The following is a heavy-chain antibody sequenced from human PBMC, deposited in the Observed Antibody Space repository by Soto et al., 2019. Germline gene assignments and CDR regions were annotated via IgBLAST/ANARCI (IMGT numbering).Heavy chain of an antibody. D-gene: IGHD3-10*01. CDR2: IYYSGST. V-gene: IGHV4-59*01. Sequence: PSETLSLTCTVSGGSISSYYWSWIRQPPGKGLEWIGYIYYSGSTNYNPSLKSRVTMSVDTPKNQFSLKLSSVTAADTDVYYCARRGYVSGFPSNSGMDVLCQGATLTISS. J-gene: IGHJ6*02. CDR1: GGSISSYY. CDR3: ARRGYVSGFPSNSGMDV.